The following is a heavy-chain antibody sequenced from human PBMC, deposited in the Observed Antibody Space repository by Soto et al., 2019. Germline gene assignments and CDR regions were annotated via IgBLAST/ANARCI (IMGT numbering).Heavy chain of an antibody. Sequence: SVKVSCKASGGTFSSYAISWVRQAPGQGLEWMGGIIPIFGTANYAQKFQGRVTITADKSTSTAYMELSSLRSEDTAVYYCARERTSSTYYDFWSGYFRWFDPWGQGTLVTVAS. V-gene: IGHV1-69*06. CDR3: ARERTSSTYYDFWSGYFRWFDP. D-gene: IGHD3-3*01. CDR1: GGTFSSYA. J-gene: IGHJ5*02. CDR2: IIPIFGTA.